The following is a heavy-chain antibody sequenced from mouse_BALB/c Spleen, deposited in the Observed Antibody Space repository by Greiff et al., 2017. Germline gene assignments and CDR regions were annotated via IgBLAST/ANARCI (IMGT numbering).Heavy chain of an antibody. Sequence: EVMLVEPGGGLVQPGGSRKLSCAASGFTFSSFGMHWVRQAPEKGLEGVAYFSRGSSTIYYADTVKGRFPISRDNPKNTLYLQMTSLRSEDTAMYYCAREYGNYGYWYFDVWGAGTTVTVSS. J-gene: IGHJ1*01. CDR2: FSRGSSTI. CDR1: GFTFSSFG. CDR3: AREYGNYGYWYFDV. D-gene: IGHD2-10*02. V-gene: IGHV5-17*02.